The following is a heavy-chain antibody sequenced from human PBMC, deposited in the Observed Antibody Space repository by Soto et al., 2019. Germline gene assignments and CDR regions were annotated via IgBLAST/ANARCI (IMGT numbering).Heavy chain of an antibody. CDR3: ARGREIFGAVTPFDY. D-gene: IGHD3-3*01. CDR1: GAPFSGYY. CDR2: INHTGST. J-gene: IGHJ4*02. Sequence: PSETLSLTCAVYGAPFSGYYWTWIRQPPGKGLEWIGEINHTGSTKYNPSLKSRVTISLDTSKNQFSLSLRSVTAADTAVYYCARGREIFGAVTPFDYWGQGTLVTVSS. V-gene: IGHV4-34*01.